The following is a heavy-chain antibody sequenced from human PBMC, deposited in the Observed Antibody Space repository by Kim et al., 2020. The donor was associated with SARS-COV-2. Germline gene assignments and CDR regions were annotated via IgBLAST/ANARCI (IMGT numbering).Heavy chain of an antibody. CDR3: AKDLFEDYGGNSEY. Sequence: GGSLRLSCAASGFTFSTYAMTWVRQTPGNVLEWVSAISASRYTYYADSVKGRFTISRDNSKNTLYLQMNSLRAEDTAVYYCAKDLFEDYGGNSEYWGQGTLVTVSS. V-gene: IGHV3-23*01. CDR1: GFTFSTYA. CDR2: ISASRYT. J-gene: IGHJ4*02. D-gene: IGHD4-17*01.